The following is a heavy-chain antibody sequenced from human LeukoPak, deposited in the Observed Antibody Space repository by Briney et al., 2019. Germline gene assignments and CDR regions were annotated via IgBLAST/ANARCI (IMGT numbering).Heavy chain of an antibody. CDR3: ARGDCRNGMDV. CDR1: GGSISSGDYY. Sequence: PSETLSLTCTVSGGSISSGDYYWSWIRQPPGKGLEWIGYIYYSGSTYYNPSLKSRVTISVDTSKNQFSLKLSSVTAADTAVYYCARGDCRNGMDVWGQGTTVTVSS. V-gene: IGHV4-30-4*01. J-gene: IGHJ6*02. CDR2: IYYSGST. D-gene: IGHD3/OR15-3a*01.